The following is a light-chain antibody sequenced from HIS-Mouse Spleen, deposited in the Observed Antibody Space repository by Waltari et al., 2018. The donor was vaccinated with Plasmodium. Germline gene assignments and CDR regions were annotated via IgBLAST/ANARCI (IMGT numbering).Light chain of an antibody. V-gene: IGKV1-13*02. Sequence: AIQLTPSPSSLSASVGDRVTITCRASQGISSALDWYQQKPGKAPKLLIYDASSLESGVPSRFSGSGSGTDFTLTISSLQPEDFATYYCQQFNSYPLTFGGGTKVEIK. J-gene: IGKJ4*01. CDR2: DAS. CDR1: QGISSA. CDR3: QQFNSYPLT.